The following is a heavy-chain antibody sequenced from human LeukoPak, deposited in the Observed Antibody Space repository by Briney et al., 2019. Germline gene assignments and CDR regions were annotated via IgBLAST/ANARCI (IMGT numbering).Heavy chain of an antibody. J-gene: IGHJ5*02. Sequence: SGGSLRLSCAAPGFTFSSYAMHWVRQAPGKGLEWVAVISYDGSNKYYADSVKGRFTISRDNSKNTLYLQMNSLRAEDTAVYYCAKAPLLGWFDPWGQGTLVPVSS. CDR3: AKAPLLGWFDP. CDR1: GFTFSSYA. V-gene: IGHV3-30*04. D-gene: IGHD7-27*01. CDR2: ISYDGSNK.